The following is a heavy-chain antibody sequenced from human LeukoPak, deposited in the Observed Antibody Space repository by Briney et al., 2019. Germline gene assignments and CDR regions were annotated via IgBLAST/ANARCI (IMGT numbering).Heavy chain of an antibody. D-gene: IGHD2-15*01. V-gene: IGHV3-15*01. Sequence: GGSLRLSCAASGFTFGNAWMSWVRQAPGKGLEWVGRIKSKTDGGTTDYAAPVKGRFTISRDDSKNTLYLQMNSLKTEDTAVYYCTTDRYCSGGSCSTTSDYWGQGTLVTVSS. CDR2: IKSKTDGGTT. CDR1: GFTFGNAW. J-gene: IGHJ4*02. CDR3: TTDRYCSGGSCSTTSDY.